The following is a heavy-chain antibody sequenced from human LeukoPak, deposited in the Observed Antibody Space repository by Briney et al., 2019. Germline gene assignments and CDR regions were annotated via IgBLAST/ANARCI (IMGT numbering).Heavy chain of an antibody. CDR1: GGSFSGYY. Sequence: SETLSLTCAVYGGSFSGYYWSWIRQPPGKGLEWIGEINHSGSTNYNPSLKSRVTISVDTSKNQFSLKLSSVTAADTAVYYCARHQVPYYYGSGSYSTGYFAHWGQGTLVTVSS. J-gene: IGHJ4*02. V-gene: IGHV4-34*01. CDR2: INHSGST. D-gene: IGHD3-10*01. CDR3: ARHQVPYYYGSGSYSTGYFAH.